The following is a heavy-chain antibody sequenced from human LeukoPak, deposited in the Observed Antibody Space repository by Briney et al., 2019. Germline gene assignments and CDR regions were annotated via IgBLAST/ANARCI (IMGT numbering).Heavy chain of an antibody. Sequence: GGSLRLSCAASGFTFSSYAMSWVRQAPGKGLEWVSAISGSGGSTYYADSVKGRFTISRDNSKNTLYLQMKSLRAEDTAVYYCAKDLAMVPTPFDYWGQGTLVTVSS. V-gene: IGHV3-23*01. CDR2: ISGSGGST. CDR1: GFTFSSYA. D-gene: IGHD5-18*01. J-gene: IGHJ4*02. CDR3: AKDLAMVPTPFDY.